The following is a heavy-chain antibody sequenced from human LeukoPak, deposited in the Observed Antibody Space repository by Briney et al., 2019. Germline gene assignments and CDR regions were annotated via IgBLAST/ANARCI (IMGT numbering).Heavy chain of an antibody. CDR1: GGTFSSYA. CDR2: ISGSGGST. CDR3: AKVGANSWFDP. J-gene: IGHJ5*02. Sequence: SCKASGGTFSSYAMSWVRQAPGKGLEWVSAISGSGGSTYYADSVKGRFTISRDNSKNTLYLQMNSLRAEDTAVYYCAKVGANSWFDPWGQGTLVTVSS. V-gene: IGHV3-23*01. D-gene: IGHD1-26*01.